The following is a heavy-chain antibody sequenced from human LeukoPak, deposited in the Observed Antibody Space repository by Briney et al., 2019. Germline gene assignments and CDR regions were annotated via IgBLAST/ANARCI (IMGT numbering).Heavy chain of an antibody. D-gene: IGHD6-19*01. J-gene: IGHJ6*02. Sequence: PGGSPRLSCVASGFTFENNAFSWVRQAPGKGLEWVAVIWYDGSNKYYADSVKGRFTISRDNSKNTLYLQMNSLRAEDTAVYYCARGGYSSGWFGPQAYGMDVWGQGTTVTVSS. V-gene: IGHV3-33*08. CDR3: ARGGYSSGWFGPQAYGMDV. CDR1: GFTFENNA. CDR2: IWYDGSNK.